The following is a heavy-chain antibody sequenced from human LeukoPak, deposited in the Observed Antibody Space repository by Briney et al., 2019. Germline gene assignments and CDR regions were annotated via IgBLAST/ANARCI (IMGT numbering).Heavy chain of an antibody. V-gene: IGHV4-59*01. D-gene: IGHD3-3*01. J-gene: IGHJ4*02. CDR1: GGSISSYY. CDR3: ASLYDFWSGYQRRGSDFDY. CDR2: NYYSGST. Sequence: SETLSLTCTVSGGSISSYYWSWIRQPPGKGLEWIGYNYYSGSTNYNPSLKSRVTISVDTSKNQFSLKLSSVTAADTAVYYWASLYDFWSGYQRRGSDFDYWGQGTLVTVSS.